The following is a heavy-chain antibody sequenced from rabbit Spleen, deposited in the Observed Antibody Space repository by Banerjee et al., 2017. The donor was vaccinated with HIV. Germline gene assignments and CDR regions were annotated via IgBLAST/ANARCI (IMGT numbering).Heavy chain of an antibody. V-gene: IGHV1S47*01. J-gene: IGHJ6*01. Sequence: QEQLVESGGGLVQPGGSLRLSCKASGFDFNNYGVSWVRQAPGKGLEWIAYIYLDYGSTDYASWVNGRFTISLDNAQNTVFLQMTSLTAADTATYFCARDSGTSFSSYGMDLWGQGTLVTVS. CDR3: ARDSGTSFSSYGMDL. CDR2: IYLDYGST. D-gene: IGHD8-1*01. CDR1: GFDFNNYG.